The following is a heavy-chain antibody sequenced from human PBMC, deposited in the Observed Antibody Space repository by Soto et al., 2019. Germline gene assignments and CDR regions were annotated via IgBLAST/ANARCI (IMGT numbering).Heavy chain of an antibody. CDR2: ISSSDSII. J-gene: IGHJ4*02. D-gene: IGHD3-22*01. V-gene: IGHV3-11*01. CDR1: GFTFSDSY. Sequence: LRLSCAASGFTFSDSYMSWIRQAPGTGLEWVSYISSSDSIIYYSDSVKGRFIISRDNAKNSLYLQMNSLRAEDTAVYYCSRDLGYYDSSGYFDYWGQGTLVTVSS. CDR3: SRDLGYYDSSGYFDY.